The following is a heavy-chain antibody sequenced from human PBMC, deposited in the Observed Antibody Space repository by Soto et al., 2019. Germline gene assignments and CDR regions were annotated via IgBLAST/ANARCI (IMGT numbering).Heavy chain of an antibody. CDR3: ASRPPNMYNWFDP. Sequence: EVQLVESGGGLVKPGGSLRLSCAASGFTFSSYSMNWVRQAPGRGLEWVSSISSSSSYIYYADSVKGRFTISRDNAKNSLYLQMNSLRAEDTAVYYCASRPPNMYNWFDPRGQGTLVTVSS. V-gene: IGHV3-21*01. CDR2: ISSSSSYI. J-gene: IGHJ5*02. CDR1: GFTFSSYS.